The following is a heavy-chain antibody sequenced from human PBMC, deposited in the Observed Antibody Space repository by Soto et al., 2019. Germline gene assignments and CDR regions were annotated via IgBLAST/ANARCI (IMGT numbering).Heavy chain of an antibody. CDR2: INPNSGTT. J-gene: IGHJ4*02. D-gene: IGHD3-3*01. CDR3: AREGPRFWDY. Sequence: ASVKVSCKASGYTFTGYYMHWVRQAPGQGLEWMGWINPNSGTTDFAQKFQGRVAMTRDTSISTAYMELSRLRSDDTAVYYCAREGPRFWDYWGQGTLVTVSS. V-gene: IGHV1-2*02. CDR1: GYTFTGYY.